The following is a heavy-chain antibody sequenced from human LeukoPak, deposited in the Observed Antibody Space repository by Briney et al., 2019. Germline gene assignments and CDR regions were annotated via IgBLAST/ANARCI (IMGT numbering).Heavy chain of an antibody. J-gene: IGHJ4*02. Sequence: GRSLRLSCAASGFTFSSYAMHWVRQAPGKGLEWVAVISYDGSNKYYADSVKGRFTISRDNSKNTLYLQMNSLRAEDTAVYYCARDRSRSYYNLGVDYWGQGTLVTVSS. V-gene: IGHV3-30*04. CDR1: GFTFSSYA. CDR3: ARDRSRSYYNLGVDY. D-gene: IGHD3-10*01. CDR2: ISYDGSNK.